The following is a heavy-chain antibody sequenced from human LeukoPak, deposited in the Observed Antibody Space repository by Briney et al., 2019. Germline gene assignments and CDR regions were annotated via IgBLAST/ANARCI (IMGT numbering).Heavy chain of an antibody. D-gene: IGHD3-9*01. V-gene: IGHV4-4*02. CDR3: ASSPLRYPRGYFDY. CDR1: GGSISSSNW. Sequence: SETLSLTCAVSGGSISSSNWWSWVRQPPGKGLEWIGEIYHSGSTNYNPSLKSRVTISVDTSKNQFSLKLSSVTAADTAVYYCASSPLRYPRGYFDYWGQGTLVTVSS. CDR2: IYHSGST. J-gene: IGHJ4*02.